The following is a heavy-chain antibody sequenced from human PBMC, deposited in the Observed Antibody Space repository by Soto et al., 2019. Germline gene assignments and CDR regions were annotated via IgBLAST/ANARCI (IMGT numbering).Heavy chain of an antibody. V-gene: IGHV4-59*05. J-gene: IGHJ4*02. CDR2: IYYSGST. CDR3: ARLVILWFGEPGPIDY. D-gene: IGHD3-10*01. Sequence: PSETLSLTCTVSGGSISSYYWSWIRQPPGKGLEWIGSIYYSGSTYYNPSLKSRVTISVDTSKNQFSLKLSSVTAADTAVYYCARLVILWFGEPGPIDYWGQGTLVTVSS. CDR1: GGSISSYY.